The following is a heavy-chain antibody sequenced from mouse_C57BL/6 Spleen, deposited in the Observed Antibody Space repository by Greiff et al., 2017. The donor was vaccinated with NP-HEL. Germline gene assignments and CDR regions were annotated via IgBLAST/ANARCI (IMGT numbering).Heavy chain of an antibody. CDR3: ARSDYYGSSYRNYFDY. CDR1: GYTFTDYY. Sequence: VQLQQSGPELVKPGASVKISCKASGYTFTDYYINWVKQRPGQGLEWIGWIFPGSGSTYYNEKFKGKATLTVDKSSSTAYMLLSSLTSEDSAVYFCARSDYYGSSYRNYFDYWGQGTTLTVSS. V-gene: IGHV1-75*01. D-gene: IGHD1-1*01. CDR2: IFPGSGST. J-gene: IGHJ2*01.